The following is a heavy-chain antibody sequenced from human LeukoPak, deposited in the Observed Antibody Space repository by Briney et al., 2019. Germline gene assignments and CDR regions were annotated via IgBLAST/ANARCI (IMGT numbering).Heavy chain of an antibody. Sequence: SETLSLTCTVSGGSISRNYWSWIRQPPGKGLEWIGSIYYSGNTNYNPSFKSRVTISVDTSKNQFSLRLSSVTAADTAVYYCAKQSQTRTTADFDYWGQGTLVTVSS. D-gene: IGHD1-7*01. V-gene: IGHV4-59*08. CDR1: GGSISRNY. CDR3: AKQSQTRTTADFDY. CDR2: IYYSGNT. J-gene: IGHJ4*02.